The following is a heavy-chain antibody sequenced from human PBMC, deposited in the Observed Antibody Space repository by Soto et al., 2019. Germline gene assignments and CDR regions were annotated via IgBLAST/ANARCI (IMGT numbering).Heavy chain of an antibody. Sequence: ASLKVSCKASGYTFTSYAMHWVRQAPGQRLEWMGWINAGNGNTKYSQKFQGRVTITRDTSASTAYMELSSLRSEDTAVYYCARAIAAAGFPNWFDPWGQGTLVTVSS. D-gene: IGHD6-13*01. J-gene: IGHJ5*02. CDR2: INAGNGNT. V-gene: IGHV1-3*01. CDR3: ARAIAAAGFPNWFDP. CDR1: GYTFTSYA.